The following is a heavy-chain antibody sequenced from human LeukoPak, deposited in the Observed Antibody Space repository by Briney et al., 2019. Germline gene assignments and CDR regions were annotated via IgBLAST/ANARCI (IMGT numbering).Heavy chain of an antibody. CDR3: ARERTRHFDY. J-gene: IGHJ4*02. V-gene: IGHV4-34*01. D-gene: IGHD1-14*01. CDR2: INHSGST. Sequence: SETLSLTCAVYGGSFSGYYWSWIRQPPGKGLEWIGEINHSGSTNYNPSLKSRVTISVDTSKNQFSLKLSSATAADTAVYYCARERTRHFDYWGQGTLVTVSS. CDR1: GGSFSGYY.